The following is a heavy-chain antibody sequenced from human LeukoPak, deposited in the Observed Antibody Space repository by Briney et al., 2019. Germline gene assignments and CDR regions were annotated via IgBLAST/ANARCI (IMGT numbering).Heavy chain of an antibody. CDR1: GYTFTGYY. CDR2: INTNSGGT. J-gene: IGHJ6*02. D-gene: IGHD3-10*01. V-gene: IGHV1-2*02. Sequence: ASVTVSCTASGYTFTGYYMHWVRQAPGQGGEGVGWINTNSGGTNYAQKFQGRVTMTRDTSISTAYIELSRLRSDDTALYYCARDPYGSSWQYYYYYYRMDVWVQGTTVTVSS. CDR3: ARDPYGSSWQYYYYYYRMDV.